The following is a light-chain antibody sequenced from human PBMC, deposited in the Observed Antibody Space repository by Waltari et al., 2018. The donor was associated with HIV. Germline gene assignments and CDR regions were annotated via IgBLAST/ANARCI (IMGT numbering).Light chain of an antibody. Sequence: QSVLTQPASVSGSPGPSITISCTGTNSDIGAYDYVPWYQHHPGKAPKLLIYEVTIRSPGISYRFFGSKSGNTASMTISGLQAEDEAHYYCSSYAATTTIVFGGGTRLTVL. V-gene: IGLV2-14*01. CDR3: SSYAATTTIV. J-gene: IGLJ3*02. CDR2: EVT. CDR1: NSDIGAYDY.